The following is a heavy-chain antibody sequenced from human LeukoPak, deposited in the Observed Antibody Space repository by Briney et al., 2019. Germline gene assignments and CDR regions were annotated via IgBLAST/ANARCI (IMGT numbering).Heavy chain of an antibody. CDR2: ISPNSGGT. Sequence: ASVKVSCKASGYTFTGYYIHWVRQAPGQGLEWMGWISPNSGGTNYAQKFQGRVTMTRDTSITTAYMELSRLRSDDTAVYYCARGGNSWPKNLDYWGQGTLVTVSS. V-gene: IGHV1-2*02. CDR1: GYTFTGYY. CDR3: ARGGNSWPKNLDY. J-gene: IGHJ4*02. D-gene: IGHD6-13*01.